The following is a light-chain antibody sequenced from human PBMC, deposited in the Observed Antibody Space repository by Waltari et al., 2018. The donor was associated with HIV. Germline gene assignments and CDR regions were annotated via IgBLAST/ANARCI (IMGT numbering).Light chain of an antibody. Sequence: ELVLTQSPATLSLSPGERATISCTASQSVSSYLAWYQQKPGQAPRLLIYDASNRATGIPARFSGSGSGTDFTLTISSLEPEDFAVYYCQQRSNWPPTFGGGTKVEIK. CDR1: QSVSSY. V-gene: IGKV3-11*01. J-gene: IGKJ4*01. CDR3: QQRSNWPPT. CDR2: DAS.